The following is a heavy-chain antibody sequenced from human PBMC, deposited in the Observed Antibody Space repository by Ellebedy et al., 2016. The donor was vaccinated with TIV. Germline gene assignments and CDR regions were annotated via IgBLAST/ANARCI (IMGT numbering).Heavy chain of an antibody. CDR2: ITPILGIT. J-gene: IGHJ4*02. Sequence: SVKVSCXTSGYTFTSQDIIWVRQAPGQGLEWMGRITPILGITNYAQKFQGRVTMTADKSTGTAYMELTSLRSEDTAVYYCASRAFGEADHWGQGTLVTVSS. CDR3: ASRAFGEADH. V-gene: IGHV1-69*04. D-gene: IGHD3-10*01. CDR1: GYTFTSQD.